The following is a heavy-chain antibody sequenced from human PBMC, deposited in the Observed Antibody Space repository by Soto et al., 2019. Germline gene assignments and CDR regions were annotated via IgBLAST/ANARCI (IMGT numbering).Heavy chain of an antibody. Sequence: QVQLVQSAAEVKKPGASVKVSCKASGYTFTSYGISWVRQAPGQGLEWMGWISVYNGNTKYAQKFQGRVTMTTDTPTSTAYMELRSLRSDDTALYSCARDTSAFSPYYLAYWAQGTLVTVSS. D-gene: IGHD2-2*01. CDR3: ARDTSAFSPYYLAY. CDR1: GYTFTSYG. CDR2: ISVYNGNT. J-gene: IGHJ4*02. V-gene: IGHV1-18*01.